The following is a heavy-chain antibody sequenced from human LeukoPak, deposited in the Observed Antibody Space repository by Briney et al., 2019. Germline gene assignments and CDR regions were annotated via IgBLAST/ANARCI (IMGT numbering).Heavy chain of an antibody. Sequence: GESLKISCKGSGYSFTSYWIGWVRQMPGKGLEWVAIIYPGDSDTRYSPSFQGQVTISADKSISTAYLQWSSLKASDTAMYYCARSGGSYHDAFDIWGQGTMVTVSS. V-gene: IGHV5-51*01. J-gene: IGHJ3*02. D-gene: IGHD1-26*01. CDR2: IYPGDSDT. CDR1: GYSFTSYW. CDR3: ARSGGSYHDAFDI.